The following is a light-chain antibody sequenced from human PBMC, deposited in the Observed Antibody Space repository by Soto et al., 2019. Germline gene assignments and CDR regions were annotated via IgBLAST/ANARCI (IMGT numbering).Light chain of an antibody. J-gene: IGLJ1*01. CDR2: HVT. CDR3: CSYTTSNTFV. Sequence: QPPSVCRCLRKAGHSSYRGKKSDVGAYNYVSWYQQYPGKAPKLMIYHVTDRPSGVSNRFSGSKSGNTASLTISGLQAEDEADYYCCSYTTSNTFVFGTGTKVTVL. CDR1: KSDVGAYNY. V-gene: IGLV2-14*01.